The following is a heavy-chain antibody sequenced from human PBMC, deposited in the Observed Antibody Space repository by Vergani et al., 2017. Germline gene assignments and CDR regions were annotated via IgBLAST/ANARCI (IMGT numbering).Heavy chain of an antibody. V-gene: IGHV3-21*01. Sequence: EVQLVESGGGLVKPGGSLRLSCAASGFTFSSYSMNLVRQAPGKGLEWVSSISSSSSYIYYADSVKGRFTISRDNAKNSLYLQMNSLRAEDTAVYYCAREDGCSSTSCSDLAFDIWGQGTMVTVSS. D-gene: IGHD2-2*01. CDR2: ISSSSSYI. CDR1: GFTFSSYS. CDR3: AREDGCSSTSCSDLAFDI. J-gene: IGHJ3*02.